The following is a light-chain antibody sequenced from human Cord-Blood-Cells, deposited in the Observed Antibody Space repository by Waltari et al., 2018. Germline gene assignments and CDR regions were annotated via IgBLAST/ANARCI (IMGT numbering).Light chain of an antibody. V-gene: IGKV3-15*01. CDR3: QQYNNWPWT. CDR2: GAP. CDR1: QSVSTN. Sequence: DIVMTQSPATRSVSPGERATLSCMASQSVSTNLAWYQQKPGQAPRLPIYGAPTRATGIPARFSGSGSGTEFTLTIRSLQSEDFAVYYCQQYNNWPWTFGQGTKVEIK. J-gene: IGKJ1*01.